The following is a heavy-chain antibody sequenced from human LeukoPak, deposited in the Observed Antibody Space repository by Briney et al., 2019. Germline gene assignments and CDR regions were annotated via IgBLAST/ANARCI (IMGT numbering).Heavy chain of an antibody. CDR1: GGSFSGYY. CDR3: ARDITIFGVVQSPRGNMDV. D-gene: IGHD3-3*01. Sequence: SETLSLTCAVYGGSFSGYYWSWIRQPPGKGLEWIGEINHSGSTIYNPSLKSRVTISVDTSKNQFSLKLSSVTAADTAVYYCARDITIFGVVQSPRGNMDVWGKGTTVTVSS. V-gene: IGHV4-34*01. CDR2: INHSGST. J-gene: IGHJ6*03.